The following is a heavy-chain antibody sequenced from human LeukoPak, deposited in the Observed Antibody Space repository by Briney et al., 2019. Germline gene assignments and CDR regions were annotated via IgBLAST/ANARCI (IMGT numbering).Heavy chain of an antibody. CDR2: INPNSGGT. CDR3: ARSLHSRPPAGYFDY. CDR1: GGTFSSYA. Sequence: GASVKVSCKASGGTFSSYAISWVRQAPGQGLEWMGWINPNSGGTNYAQKFQGWVTMTRDTSISTAYMELSRLRSDDTAVYYCARSLHSRPPAGYFDYWGQGTLVTVSS. V-gene: IGHV1-2*04. J-gene: IGHJ4*02. D-gene: IGHD1-26*01.